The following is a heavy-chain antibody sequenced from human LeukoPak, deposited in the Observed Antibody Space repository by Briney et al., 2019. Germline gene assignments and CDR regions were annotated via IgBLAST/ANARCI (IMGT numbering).Heavy chain of an antibody. V-gene: IGHV1-2*02. D-gene: IGHD3-22*01. J-gene: IGHJ4*02. CDR3: ARSAMIVVVSGYYFDY. CDR1: GYTFTGYY. CDR2: INPNSGGT. Sequence: AASVKVSCKASGYTFTGYYMHWVRQAPGQGLEWMGWINPNSGGTNYAQKFQGRVTMTRNTSISTAYMELRSLRSDDTAVYYCARSAMIVVVSGYYFDYWGQGTLVTVSS.